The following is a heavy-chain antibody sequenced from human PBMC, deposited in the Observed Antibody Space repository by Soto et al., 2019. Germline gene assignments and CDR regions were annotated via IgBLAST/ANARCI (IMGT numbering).Heavy chain of an antibody. CDR3: ARWDVVTTVTTRSGGIDY. J-gene: IGHJ4*02. CDR2: ISAYNGNT. V-gene: IGHV1-18*01. CDR1: GYTFTSYG. Sequence: ASVKVSCKASGYTFTSYGISWVRQAPGQGLEWMGWISAYNGNTNYAQKLQGRVTMTTDTSTSTAYMELRSLRSDDTAVYYCARWDVVTTVTTRSGGIDYWGQGTLVTVSS. D-gene: IGHD4-17*01.